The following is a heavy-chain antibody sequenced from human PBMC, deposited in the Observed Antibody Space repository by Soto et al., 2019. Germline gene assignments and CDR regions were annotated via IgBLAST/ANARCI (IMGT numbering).Heavy chain of an antibody. Sequence: GGSLRLSCAASGFTFSSYAMHWVRQAPGKGLEWVAVISYDGSNKYYADSVKGRFTISRDNSKNTLYLQMNSLRAEDTAVYYCARGSTVALYCGMDVWGQGTTVTVSS. V-gene: IGHV3-30-3*01. J-gene: IGHJ6*02. CDR2: ISYDGSNK. D-gene: IGHD2-2*01. CDR1: GFTFSSYA. CDR3: ARGSTVALYCGMDV.